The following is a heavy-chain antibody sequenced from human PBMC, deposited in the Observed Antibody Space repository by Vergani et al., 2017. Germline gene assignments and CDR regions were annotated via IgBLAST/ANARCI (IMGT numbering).Heavy chain of an antibody. V-gene: IGHV5-51*01. CDR3: ARLYGRDSSGSKYFDY. CDR1: GYSFTNYW. J-gene: IGHJ4*02. Sequence: EVQLVQSGAEGKKPGESLKISCQISGYSFTNYWIGWARQMPGKGLEWMGIIHPVDSDTRYSPSFQGQVTISVDKSISTAYLQRSSLRASDSAMYYCARLYGRDSSGSKYFDYWGQGTLVTVSS. CDR2: IHPVDSDT. D-gene: IGHD3-22*01.